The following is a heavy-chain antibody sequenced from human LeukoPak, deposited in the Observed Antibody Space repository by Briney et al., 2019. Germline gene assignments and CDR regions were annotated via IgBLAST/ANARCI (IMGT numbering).Heavy chain of an antibody. CDR3: ARDISRKNYYGSGSYYNAMSY. Sequence: ASVKVSCKVSGYTLTELSMHWVRQAPGKGLEWMGGFDPEDGETIYAQKFQGRVTMTEDTSTDTAYMELSRLRSDDTAVYYCARDISRKNYYGSGSYYNAMSYRGQGTLVTVSS. CDR2: FDPEDGET. V-gene: IGHV1-24*01. D-gene: IGHD3-10*01. J-gene: IGHJ4*02. CDR1: GYTLTELS.